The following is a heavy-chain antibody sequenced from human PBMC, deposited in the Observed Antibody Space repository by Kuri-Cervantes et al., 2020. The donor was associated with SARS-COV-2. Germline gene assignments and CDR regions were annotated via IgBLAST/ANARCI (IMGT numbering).Heavy chain of an antibody. Sequence: SVKVSCKASGYTFTGYYMHWVRQAPGQGLEWMGGIIPIFGTANYAQKFQGRVTITADESTSTAYMELSSLRSEDTAVYYCAMLPRPRNAFDIWGQGTMVTVSS. V-gene: IGHV1-69*13. CDR3: AMLPRPRNAFDI. CDR2: IIPIFGTA. CDR1: GYTFTGYY. J-gene: IGHJ3*02. D-gene: IGHD3-16*01.